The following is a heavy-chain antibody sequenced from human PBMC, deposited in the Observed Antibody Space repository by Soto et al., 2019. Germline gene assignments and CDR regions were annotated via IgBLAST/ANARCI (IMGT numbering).Heavy chain of an antibody. V-gene: IGHV3-30*18. Sequence: QVQLVEAGGGVVQPGRSLRLSCAVSGFTFSAYAMHWVRQAPGKGLEWVALISYDGSNKYYTDSVKGRFTISGANSKNTVDLQMNSLRAEDTAVYYCVKGKRGGRSSICFDSWGQGIQVTVSS. J-gene: IGHJ4*02. CDR2: ISYDGSNK. CDR1: GFTFSAYA. CDR3: VKGKRGGRSSICFDS. D-gene: IGHD3-3*02.